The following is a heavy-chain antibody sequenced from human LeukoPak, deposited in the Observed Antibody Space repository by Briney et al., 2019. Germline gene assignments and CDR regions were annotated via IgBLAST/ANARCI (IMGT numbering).Heavy chain of an antibody. V-gene: IGHV3-11*05. CDR2: ISSSRSYT. J-gene: IGHJ4*02. D-gene: IGHD3-22*01. CDR3: ARALYYDSSGPGY. CDR1: GFTFSDYY. Sequence: PGGSLRLSCAASGFTFSDYYMSWIRQAPGKGLEWVSYISSSRSYTNYADSVKGRFTISRDNAKNSLYLQMNSLRAEDTAVYYCARALYYDSSGPGYWGQGTLVTVSS.